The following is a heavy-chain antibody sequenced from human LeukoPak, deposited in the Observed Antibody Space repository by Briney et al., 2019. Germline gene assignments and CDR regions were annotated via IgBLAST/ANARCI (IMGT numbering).Heavy chain of an antibody. Sequence: GGSLRLSCAASGFTFSSYSMNWVRQAPGKGLEWVSSISSSSSYIYYADSVKGRFTISRDNAKNSLYLQMNSLRAEDTAVHYCARDTPGTTYYYDSSGYFPDYFDYWGQGTLVTVSS. CDR2: ISSSSSYI. CDR1: GFTFSSYS. CDR3: ARDTPGTTYYYDSSGYFPDYFDY. V-gene: IGHV3-21*01. D-gene: IGHD3-22*01. J-gene: IGHJ4*02.